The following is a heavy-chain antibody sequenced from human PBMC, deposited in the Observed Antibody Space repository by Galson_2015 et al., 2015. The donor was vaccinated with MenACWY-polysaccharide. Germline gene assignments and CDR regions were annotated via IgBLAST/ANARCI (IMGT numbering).Heavy chain of an antibody. V-gene: IGHV3-74*01. CDR2: IKSDGSST. CDR1: GFSFSSYH. Sequence: SLRLSCAASGFSFSSYHMHWVRQAPGKGLVWVSRIKSDGSSTTYADSVKGRFTISRDNAKNTLYLHMNSLRVEDTAVYYCLRVGDNGRNPAWGQGTLATVSS. CDR3: LRVGDNGRNPA. J-gene: IGHJ5*02. D-gene: IGHD4-23*01.